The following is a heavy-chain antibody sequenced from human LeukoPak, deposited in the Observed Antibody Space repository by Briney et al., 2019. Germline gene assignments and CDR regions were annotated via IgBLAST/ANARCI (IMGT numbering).Heavy chain of an antibody. CDR3: ARVGRSRGSLPNSYYYMDV. J-gene: IGHJ6*03. D-gene: IGHD2-15*01. Sequence: EASVKVSCKASRDTFDSYSISWLRQAPGQGLEWMGGTIPMFGSANYAQKFQGRVTITTDQTTTTAYMELSSLSSEDTAVYYCARVGRSRGSLPNSYYYMDVWGKGTTVTVSS. CDR2: TIPMFGSA. V-gene: IGHV1-69*05. CDR1: RDTFDSYS.